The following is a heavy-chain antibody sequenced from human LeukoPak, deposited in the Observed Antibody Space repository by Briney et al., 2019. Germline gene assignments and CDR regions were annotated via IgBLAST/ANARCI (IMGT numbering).Heavy chain of an antibody. D-gene: IGHD4-23*01. J-gene: IGHJ3*02. CDR1: GFTFSRYS. CDR2: ISSSSSTI. Sequence: PGGSLRLSCAASGFTFSRYSMNWVRQAPGKGLEWVSYISSSSSTIYYADSVKGRFTISRDNAKNSLYLQMNSLRAEDTAVYYCARDRPPYGGDAFDIWGQGTMVTVSS. CDR3: ARDRPPYGGDAFDI. V-gene: IGHV3-48*04.